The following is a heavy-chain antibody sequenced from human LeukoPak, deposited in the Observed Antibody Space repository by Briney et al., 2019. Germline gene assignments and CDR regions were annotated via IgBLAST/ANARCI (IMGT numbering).Heavy chain of an antibody. CDR1: GGSISSYY. Sequence: PSETLSLTCTVSGGSISSYYWSWIRQPPGKGLEWIGYIYYSGSTNYNPSLKSRVTISVDTSKNQFSLKLSSVTAADTAVYYCARDSRLYSGSYWRWFDPWGQGTLVTVSS. D-gene: IGHD1-26*01. CDR2: IYYSGST. V-gene: IGHV4-59*01. CDR3: ARDSRLYSGSYWRWFDP. J-gene: IGHJ5*02.